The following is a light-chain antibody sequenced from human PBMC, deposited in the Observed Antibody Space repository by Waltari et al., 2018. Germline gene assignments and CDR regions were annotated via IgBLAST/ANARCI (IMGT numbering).Light chain of an antibody. J-gene: IGKJ4*01. V-gene: IGKV1-39*01. Sequence: DVQVTQSPSSLSASVGDSVTITCRTSQYIDRYLIWYQQKPGNAPKLLIYAASYLQSGVPSRFSGSGSGTDFSLTISSLQPEDFAVYYCQQNYRTPTFGGGTKVEVK. CDR2: AAS. CDR1: QYIDRY. CDR3: QQNYRTPT.